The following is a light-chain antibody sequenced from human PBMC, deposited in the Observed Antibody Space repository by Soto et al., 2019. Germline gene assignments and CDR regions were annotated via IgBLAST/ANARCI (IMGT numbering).Light chain of an antibody. Sequence: IVMTHSPATLSVSPGERVTLSCRARQSVGSNLAWNQQTPGQAPRVVIYDASTRATVIPARFSGSGSVTEFTLTISSLQSEDFAVYYCRQYDTWTLTFGGGTKVDIK. J-gene: IGKJ4*01. CDR3: RQYDTWTLT. CDR1: QSVGSN. CDR2: DAS. V-gene: IGKV3-15*01.